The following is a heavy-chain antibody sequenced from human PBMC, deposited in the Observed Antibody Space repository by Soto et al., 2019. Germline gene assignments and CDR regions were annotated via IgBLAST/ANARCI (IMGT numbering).Heavy chain of an antibody. V-gene: IGHV4-39*01. D-gene: IGHD1-1*01. CDR3: ARHGGISHLDY. J-gene: IGHJ4*02. CDR2: IYYSGST. CDR1: GGSISSSSYY. Sequence: QLQLQESGPGLVKPSETLSLTCTVSGGSISSSSYYWGWIRQPPGKGLEWIGSIYYSGSTYYNPSLKSRVTISVDTSKNQFSLKLSSVTAADTAVYYCARHGGISHLDYWGQGTLVTVSS.